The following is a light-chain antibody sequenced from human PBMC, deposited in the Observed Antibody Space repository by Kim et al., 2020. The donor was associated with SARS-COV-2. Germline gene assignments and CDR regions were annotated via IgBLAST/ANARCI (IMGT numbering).Light chain of an antibody. CDR2: GAS. J-gene: IGKJ2*01. CDR3: HQCGSSPYT. V-gene: IGKV3-20*01. Sequence: LSPGQSAARSCRASQSVSINYVAWYQQKPGQPPRLLIYGASGRATGVPDRFTGGGSGTDFSLTIDRLEPEDVAVYFCHQCGSSPYTFGQGTKLEI. CDR1: QSVSINY.